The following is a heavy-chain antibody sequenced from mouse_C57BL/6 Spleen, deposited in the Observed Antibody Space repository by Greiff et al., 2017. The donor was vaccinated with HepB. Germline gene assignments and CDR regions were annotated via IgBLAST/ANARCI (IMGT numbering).Heavy chain of an antibody. D-gene: IGHD1-1*01. V-gene: IGHV1-55*01. CDR1: GYTFTSYW. Sequence: VQLQQPGAELVRPGASVKMSCKASGYTFTSYWITWMKQRPGQGLEWIGDIYPGSGSTNYNEKFKSKATLTVDTSSSTAYMQLSSLTSEDSAVYYCARFRQGVVADYYAMDYWGQGTSVTVSS. CDR2: IYPGSGST. J-gene: IGHJ4*01. CDR3: ARFRQGVVADYYAMDY.